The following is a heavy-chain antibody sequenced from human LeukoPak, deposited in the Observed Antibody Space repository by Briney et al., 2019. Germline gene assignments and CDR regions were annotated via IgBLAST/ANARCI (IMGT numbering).Heavy chain of an antibody. CDR1: GYTFTGYY. Sequence: ASVKVSCKASGYTFTGYYMHWARQAPGQGLEWMGWINPNSGGTNYAQKFQGWVTMTRDTSISTAYMELSRLRSDDTAVYYCARAPRGYSYGFDYWGQGTLVTVSS. CDR3: ARAPRGYSYGFDY. D-gene: IGHD5-18*01. V-gene: IGHV1-2*04. CDR2: INPNSGGT. J-gene: IGHJ4*02.